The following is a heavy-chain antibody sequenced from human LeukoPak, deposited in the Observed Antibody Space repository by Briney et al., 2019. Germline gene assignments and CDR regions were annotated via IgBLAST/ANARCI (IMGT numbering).Heavy chain of an antibody. CDR3: ARDNYDSSTPYYFDY. CDR2: ISSSGSTK. Sequence: PGGSLRLSCAASGFTFSSYEMIWVRQAPGKGLEWVSYISSSGSTKYYADSVKGRFTISRDNAKNSLYLQMNSLRAEDAAVYYCARDNYDSSTPYYFDYWGQGTLVTVSS. V-gene: IGHV3-48*03. CDR1: GFTFSSYE. D-gene: IGHD3-22*01. J-gene: IGHJ4*02.